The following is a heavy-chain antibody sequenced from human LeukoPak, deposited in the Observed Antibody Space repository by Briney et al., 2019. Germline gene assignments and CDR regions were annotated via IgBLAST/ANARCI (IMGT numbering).Heavy chain of an antibody. CDR1: GFTLSSYW. Sequence: GGSLRLSCAASGFTLSSYWMHWVRQAPGKGLVWVSRINGDGRSTAYADSVKGRFTISRDTAKNTLYLQMNSLRAEDTAVYYCARAQPVSSSSSRAAIDYWGQGTLVTVSS. CDR3: ARAQPVSSSSSRAAIDY. D-gene: IGHD6-6*01. CDR2: INGDGRST. J-gene: IGHJ4*02. V-gene: IGHV3-74*01.